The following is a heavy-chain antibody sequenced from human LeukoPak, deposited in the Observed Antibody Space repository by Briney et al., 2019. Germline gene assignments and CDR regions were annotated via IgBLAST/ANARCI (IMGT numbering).Heavy chain of an antibody. CDR2: ISWNSGSI. V-gene: IGHV3-9*01. CDR3: AKDRFSNYYYYYMDV. J-gene: IGHJ6*03. CDR1: GFTFDDHA. Sequence: GGSLRLSCAASGFTFDDHAVHWVRQAPGKGLEWVSGISWNSGSIGYADSVKGRFTISRDDAKNSLYLQMNSLRAEDTALYYCAKDRFSNYYYYYMDVWGKGTTVTVSS. D-gene: IGHD3-10*01.